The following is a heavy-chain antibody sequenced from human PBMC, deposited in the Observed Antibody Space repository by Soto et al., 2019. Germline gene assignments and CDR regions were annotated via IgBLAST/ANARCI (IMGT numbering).Heavy chain of an antibody. CDR3: ARDRYYGSGSSADGYYYYGMDV. J-gene: IGHJ6*02. Sequence: PSETLSLTCTVSGGSISSYYWSWIRQPAGKGLEWIGRIYTSGSTNYNPSLKSRVTMSVDTSKNQFSLKLSSVTAADTAVYYCARDRYYGSGSSADGYYYYGMDVWGQGTTVTVSS. D-gene: IGHD3-10*01. CDR2: IYTSGST. CDR1: GGSISSYY. V-gene: IGHV4-4*07.